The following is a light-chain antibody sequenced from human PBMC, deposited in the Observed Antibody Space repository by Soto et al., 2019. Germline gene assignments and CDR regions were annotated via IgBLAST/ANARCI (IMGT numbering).Light chain of an antibody. V-gene: IGLV2-23*02. J-gene: IGLJ3*02. CDR3: CSYAGENTWV. Sequence: QSVLTQPASVSGSPGQSITVSCTGTDSDVGNYDLVSWYQQHPGQAPKVMIYGVTKRPSGVSNRFSGNRSGNTASLTISGLQAEDEAEYHCCSYAGENTWVFGGGTKVTV. CDR2: GVT. CDR1: DSDVGNYDL.